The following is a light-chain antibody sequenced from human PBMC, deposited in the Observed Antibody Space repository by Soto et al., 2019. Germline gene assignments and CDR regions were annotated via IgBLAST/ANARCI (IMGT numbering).Light chain of an antibody. V-gene: IGKV3-15*01. CDR1: QSVGRN. CDR3: QQYDNWPKM. J-gene: IGKJ1*01. Sequence: EIVMTQSPATLSVSPVERATLSGRASQSVGRNLAWYQQKPGQAPRLLIYDASTRATCVPARFSASGSGTAFTLTISSLQSEDFAVYYCQQYDNWPKMFGQGTKVDI. CDR2: DAS.